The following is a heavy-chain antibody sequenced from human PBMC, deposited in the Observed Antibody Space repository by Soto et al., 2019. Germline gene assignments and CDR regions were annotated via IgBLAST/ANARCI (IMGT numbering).Heavy chain of an antibody. CDR3: ARDQAYYYDSSGYYAHYGMDV. D-gene: IGHD3-22*01. CDR1: GFTFSSYE. Sequence: LRLSCAASGFTFSSYEMNWVRQAPGKGLEWVSYISSSGSTIYYADSVKGRFTISRDNAKNSLYLQMNSLRAEDTAVYYCARDQAYYYDSSGYYAHYGMDVWGQGTTVTVSS. CDR2: ISSSGSTI. J-gene: IGHJ6*02. V-gene: IGHV3-48*03.